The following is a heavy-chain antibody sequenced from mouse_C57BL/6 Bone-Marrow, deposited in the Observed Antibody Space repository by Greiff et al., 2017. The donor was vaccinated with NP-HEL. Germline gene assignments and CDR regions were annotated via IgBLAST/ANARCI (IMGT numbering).Heavy chain of an antibody. Sequence: DVKLVESGPGFVKPSQSLSLTCSVTGYSITSGYYWNWIRQFPGNQLEWMGYISYDGSNNYNPSLKNRISITRDTSKNQLSLKLNSVAYEDTATCASTKEYYGSSYEGYFDDWGQGTTLTVSS. CDR2: ISYDGSN. V-gene: IGHV3-6*01. CDR3: TKEYYGSSYEGYFDD. CDR1: GYSITSGYY. J-gene: IGHJ2*01. D-gene: IGHD1-1*01.